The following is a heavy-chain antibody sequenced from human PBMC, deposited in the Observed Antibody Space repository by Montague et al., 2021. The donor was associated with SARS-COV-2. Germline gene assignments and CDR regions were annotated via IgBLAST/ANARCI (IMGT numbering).Heavy chain of an antibody. CDR2: IYYSGTT. CDR3: VRGGAALRLNSGLDL. D-gene: IGHD3-16*01. J-gene: IGHJ5*02. V-gene: IGHV4-39*01. Sequence: SETLSLTCTVSGGSISSSDSYWGWIRRPPGKGLEWIGNIYYSGTTYYNPSLKSRVTIAVDTSKNQFSLKLSSVTAADTAVYYCVRGGAALRLNSGLDLWGQGALVTVSS. CDR1: GGSISSSDSY.